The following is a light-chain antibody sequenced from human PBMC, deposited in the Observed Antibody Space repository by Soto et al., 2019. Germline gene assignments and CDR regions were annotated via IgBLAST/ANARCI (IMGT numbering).Light chain of an antibody. CDR2: GAS. J-gene: IGKJ4*01. CDR3: QQSYSMAFT. V-gene: IGKV1-39*01. Sequence: DIQMTQAPPSLSASVGDRVTITCRASENIRFYLSWYSQKTGKAPELLVYGASNLQSGVPSRFSGGGSGTDFTLTITNLQPEEFATYFCQQSYSMAFTFGGGTKLEV. CDR1: ENIRFY.